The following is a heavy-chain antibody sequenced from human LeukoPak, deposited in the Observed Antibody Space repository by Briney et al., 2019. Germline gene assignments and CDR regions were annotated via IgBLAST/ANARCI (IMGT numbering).Heavy chain of an antibody. CDR1: GYTVTSYD. J-gene: IGHJ6*02. Sequence: ASVKVSCKASGYTVTSYDINWVRQATGQGLEWMGWMNPDSGNTGYAQKFQGRVTMTRNTSISTAYMELSSLRSEGTAVYYCARGLPYSSGVGYYYYYGMDVWGQGTTVIVSS. V-gene: IGHV1-8*01. CDR3: ARGLPYSSGVGYYYYYGMDV. D-gene: IGHD6-19*01. CDR2: MNPDSGNT.